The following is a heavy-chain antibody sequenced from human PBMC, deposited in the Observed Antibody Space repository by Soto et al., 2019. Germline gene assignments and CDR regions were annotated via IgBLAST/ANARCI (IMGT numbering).Heavy chain of an antibody. V-gene: IGHV1-3*01. D-gene: IGHD1-26*01. CDR1: GYTFTRHP. CDR2: INAGNGNT. J-gene: IGHJ6*02. CDR3: ARDLLVCATVGYHYYGMDV. Sequence: GSSVKVSCKASGYTFTRHPVHWVRQAPGQRLEWMGWINAGNGNTKYSQKFQGRVTITRDTSANTAYMELSRLRSEDTAIYYCARDLLVCATVGYHYYGMDVWGQRTTVTVSS.